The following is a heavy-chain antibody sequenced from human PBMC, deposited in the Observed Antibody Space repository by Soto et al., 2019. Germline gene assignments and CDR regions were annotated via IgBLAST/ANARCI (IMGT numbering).Heavy chain of an antibody. CDR2: IYYSGNT. Sequence: SETLSLTCPVSGGSISSSSYYWGWIRQPPGKGLEWIGSIYYSGNTYYTPSLKSRVAISVDTSKNQFSLKLSSVTAADTAVYYCAREGGRYCTGGSCQVDYWGQGTLVTVSS. D-gene: IGHD2-15*01. CDR3: AREGGRYCTGGSCQVDY. CDR1: GGSISSSSYY. V-gene: IGHV4-39*02. J-gene: IGHJ4*02.